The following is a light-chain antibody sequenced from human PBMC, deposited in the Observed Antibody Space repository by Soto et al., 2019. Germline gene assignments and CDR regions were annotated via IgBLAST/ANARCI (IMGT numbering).Light chain of an antibody. Sequence: DIQMTQSPSTLSASVSERFTITCRASQSVRSWLAWYQQKPGRAPKFLIYDASSLESGVPSRFRGSGSGTEFTLTIDSLQSEDFAVYYCQQYNDWPPAFGGGTKVDI. V-gene: IGKV1-5*01. J-gene: IGKJ4*01. CDR1: QSVRSW. CDR2: DAS. CDR3: QQYNDWPPA.